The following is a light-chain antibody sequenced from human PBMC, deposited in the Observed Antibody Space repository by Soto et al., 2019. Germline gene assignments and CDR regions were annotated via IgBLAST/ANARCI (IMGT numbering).Light chain of an antibody. CDR1: SSDVGGYNY. V-gene: IGLV2-14*01. CDR3: SSYTFSTALV. CDR2: EVS. Sequence: QSVLTQHASVSGSPGQSITISCTGTSSDVGGYNYVSWYQQHPGKARKLMIYEVSNRPPGVSTRFSGSKSGNTASLTISGLQAEDGADYYCSSYTFSTALVFGTGTKVTVL. J-gene: IGLJ1*01.